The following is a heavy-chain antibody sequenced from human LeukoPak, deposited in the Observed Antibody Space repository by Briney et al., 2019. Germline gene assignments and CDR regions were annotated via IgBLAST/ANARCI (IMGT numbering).Heavy chain of an antibody. Sequence: GGSLRLSCAASGFTVSSNYMSWVRQAPGKGLEWVSYISSSGSTIYYADSVKGRFTISRDNAKNSLYLQMNSLRAEDTAVYYCATRRDGYNFWYFDLWGRGTLVTVSS. V-gene: IGHV3-11*01. J-gene: IGHJ2*01. CDR2: ISSSGSTI. CDR3: ATRRDGYNFWYFDL. D-gene: IGHD5-24*01. CDR1: GFTVSSNY.